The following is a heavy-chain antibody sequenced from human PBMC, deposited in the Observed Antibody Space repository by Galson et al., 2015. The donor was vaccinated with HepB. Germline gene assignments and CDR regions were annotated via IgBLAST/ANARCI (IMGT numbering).Heavy chain of an antibody. D-gene: IGHD3-16*02. V-gene: IGHV4-34*01. J-gene: IGHJ3*02. Sequence: SLTCAVYGGSFSGYYWSWIRQPPGKGLEWIGEINHSGSTNYNPSLKSRVTISVDTSKNQFSLKLSSVTAADTAVYYCAGGPRGGRHYVWGSYRYEGGVAFDIWGQGTMVTVSS. CDR3: AGGPRGGRHYVWGSYRYEGGVAFDI. CDR2: INHSGST. CDR1: GGSFSGYY.